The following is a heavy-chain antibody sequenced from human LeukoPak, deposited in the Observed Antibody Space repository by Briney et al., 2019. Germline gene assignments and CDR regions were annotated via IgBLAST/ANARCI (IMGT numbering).Heavy chain of an antibody. Sequence: ASVKVSCKASGYTFTGYYMHWVRQAPGQGLEWMGWINPNSGGTNYAQKFQGRVTMTRDTSISTAYMELSRLRSDVTAVYYCARDHGRPRYYYYYMDVWGKGTTVTVSS. V-gene: IGHV1-2*02. CDR3: ARDHGRPRYYYYYMDV. CDR1: GYTFTGYY. CDR2: INPNSGGT. J-gene: IGHJ6*03.